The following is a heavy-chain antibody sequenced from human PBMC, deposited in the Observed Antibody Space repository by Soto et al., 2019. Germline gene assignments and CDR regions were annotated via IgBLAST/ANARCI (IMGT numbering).Heavy chain of an antibody. Sequence: GESLKISCKGSGYSFSTYWIGWVRQMPGKGLEWMGRIYPSDSDSTYSPSFRGHVTISVDTSISTAYLQWSSLKASDTAMYYCARHRLIAVAGTGLDWFDPWGQGTLVTVSS. CDR3: ARHRLIAVAGTGLDWFDP. CDR1: GYSFSTYW. D-gene: IGHD6-19*01. CDR2: IYPSDSDS. J-gene: IGHJ5*02. V-gene: IGHV5-51*01.